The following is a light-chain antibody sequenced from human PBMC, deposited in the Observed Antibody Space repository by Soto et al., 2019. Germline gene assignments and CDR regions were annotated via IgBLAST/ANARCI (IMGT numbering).Light chain of an antibody. CDR2: AAS. J-gene: IGKJ3*01. CDR3: QRYNSVPPVT. Sequence: IQMTQSPSSLSASVGDRVTITCRASQGISNYLAWYQQQPGKPPKLLMYAASTLQSGVPSRFSGSGSGTDFTLTISSLQPEDVATYYCQRYNSVPPVTFGPGTKVNL. V-gene: IGKV1-27*01. CDR1: QGISNY.